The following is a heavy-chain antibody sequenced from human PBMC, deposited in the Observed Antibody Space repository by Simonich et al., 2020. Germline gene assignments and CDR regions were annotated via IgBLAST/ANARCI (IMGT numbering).Heavy chain of an antibody. CDR3: ARGLRVAAAGTAFQH. Sequence: QVQLQQWGAGLLKPSETLSLTCAVYCGSFSGYYWSWIRQPPGKGLGWIGEINHSGSNNYNPSLKRRVTISVDTSKNQFSLKLSSVTAADTAVYYCARGLRVAAAGTAFQHWGQGTLVTVSS. CDR1: CGSFSGYY. J-gene: IGHJ1*01. D-gene: IGHD6-13*01. V-gene: IGHV4-34*01. CDR2: INHSGSN.